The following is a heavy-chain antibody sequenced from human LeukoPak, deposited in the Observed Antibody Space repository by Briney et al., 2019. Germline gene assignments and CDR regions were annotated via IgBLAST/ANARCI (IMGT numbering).Heavy chain of an antibody. J-gene: IGHJ4*02. CDR2: INPNSGGT. CDR3: ARESSSWVRVDY. CDR1: GYTFTGYY. Sequence: GASVMVSCKASGYTFTGYYMHWVRQAPGQGLEWMGWINPNSGGTNYAQKFQGRVTMTGDTSISTAYMELSRLRSDDTAMYYCARESSSWVRVDYWGQGTLVTVSS. D-gene: IGHD6-13*01. V-gene: IGHV1-2*02.